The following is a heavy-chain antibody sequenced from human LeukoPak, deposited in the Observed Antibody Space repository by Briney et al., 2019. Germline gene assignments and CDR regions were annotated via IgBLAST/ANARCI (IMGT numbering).Heavy chain of an antibody. CDR3: ARASPRYFWSGYYAFDI. D-gene: IGHD3-3*01. J-gene: IGHJ3*02. CDR2: IYYSGST. V-gene: IGHV4-30-4*08. Sequence: SETLSLTCTVSGGSISSGDYYWSWIRQPPGKGLEWIRYIYYSGSTYYNPSLKSRVTISVDTSKNQFSLKLSSVTAADTAVYYCARASPRYFWSGYYAFDIWGQGTMVTVSS. CDR1: GGSISSGDYY.